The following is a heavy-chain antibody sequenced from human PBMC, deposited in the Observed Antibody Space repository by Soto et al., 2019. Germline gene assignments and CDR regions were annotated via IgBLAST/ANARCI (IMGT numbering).Heavy chain of an antibody. CDR3: AREEGYCSGGSCYSGSYYYGMDV. CDR2: ISYDGSNK. CDR1: GFTFSSYG. Sequence: GGSLRLSCAASGFTFSSYGMHWVRQAPGKGLEWVAVISYDGSNKYYADSVKGRFTISRDNSKNTLYLQMNSLRAEDTAVYYCAREEGYCSGGSCYSGSYYYGMDVWGQGTTVTVSS. D-gene: IGHD2-15*01. V-gene: IGHV3-30*03. J-gene: IGHJ6*02.